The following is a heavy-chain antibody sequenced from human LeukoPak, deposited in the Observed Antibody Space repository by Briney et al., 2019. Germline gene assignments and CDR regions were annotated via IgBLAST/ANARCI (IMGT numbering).Heavy chain of an antibody. CDR2: IYSGGST. J-gene: IGHJ4*02. CDR1: GFTVSSNY. D-gene: IGHD3-3*01. Sequence: GGSLRLSCAASGFTVSSNYMSWVRQAPGKGLEWVSVIYSGGSTYYADSVKGRFTISRDNSKNTLYLQMNSLRAEDKAVYYCARDSPGGYGGFFDYWGQGTLVTVSS. CDR3: ARDSPGGYGGFFDY. V-gene: IGHV3-53*01.